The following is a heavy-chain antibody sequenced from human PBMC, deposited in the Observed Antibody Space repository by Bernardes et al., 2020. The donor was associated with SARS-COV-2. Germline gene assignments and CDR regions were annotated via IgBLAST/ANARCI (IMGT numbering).Heavy chain of an antibody. V-gene: IGHV3-33*01. CDR2: IWVDGSKK. CDR3: ARDSTAGTTTSNWIDP. J-gene: IGHJ5*02. CDR1: VFTLSSYD. D-gene: IGHD1-1*01. Sequence: GSLRLSCAASVFTLSSYDMHWVRQAPGKGLEWVAVIWVDGSKKYYGDSVKGRFTISRDNSKNTMYLQMDTLRVEDTAVYYCARDSTAGTTTSNWIDPWGQGTLVTVSS.